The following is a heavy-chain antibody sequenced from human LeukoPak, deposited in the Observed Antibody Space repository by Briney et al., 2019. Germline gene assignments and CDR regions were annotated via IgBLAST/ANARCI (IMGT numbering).Heavy chain of an antibody. CDR1: GYTFTGYY. Sequence: GASVKVSCKASGYTFTGYYMPWVRQAPGQGFEWMGWITPNSGGTNYAPQFQGMVTMTRDTSISTAYVELSRLRSDDTAVYYCARAYDYGGNIDYWGQGTLVTVSS. J-gene: IGHJ4*02. CDR3: ARAYDYGGNIDY. V-gene: IGHV1-2*02. D-gene: IGHD4-23*01. CDR2: ITPNSGGT.